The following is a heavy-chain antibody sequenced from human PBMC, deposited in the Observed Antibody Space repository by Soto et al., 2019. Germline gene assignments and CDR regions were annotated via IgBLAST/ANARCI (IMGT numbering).Heavy chain of an antibody. CDR1: GGSFSGYY. D-gene: IGHD3-3*01. J-gene: IGHJ5*02. CDR2: INHSGST. Sequence: QVQLQQWGAGLLKPSETLSLTCAVYGGSFSGYYWRWIRQPPGKGLAWLGEINHSGSTNYNPSLKRRVTISVDTSKNQFSLKLSSVTAADTAVYYCARGLPYYDFLSGTDRNWFGPWGQGTLVTVSS. V-gene: IGHV4-34*01. CDR3: ARGLPYYDFLSGTDRNWFGP.